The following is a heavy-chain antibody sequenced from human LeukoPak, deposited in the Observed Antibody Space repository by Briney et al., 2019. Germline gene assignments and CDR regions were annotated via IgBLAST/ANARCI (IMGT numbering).Heavy chain of an antibody. Sequence: SETLSLTCAVYGGSFSGYYWNWIRQPPGKGLEWNGEITHRGSTNYNPSLKGRVTISVDTSKNQFSLKLSSVTAADTAVYYCARGPLSSSSWYEGFNWFDPRGQGTLVTVSS. CDR1: GGSFSGYY. J-gene: IGHJ5*02. D-gene: IGHD6-13*01. V-gene: IGHV4-34*01. CDR2: ITHRGST. CDR3: ARGPLSSSSWYEGFNWFDP.